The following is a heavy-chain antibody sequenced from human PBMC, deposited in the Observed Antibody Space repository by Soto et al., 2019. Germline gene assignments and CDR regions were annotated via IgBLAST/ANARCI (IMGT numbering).Heavy chain of an antibody. V-gene: IGHV3-23*01. J-gene: IGHJ4*02. D-gene: IGHD2-8*01. Sequence: PGGSLRLSCAASGFTFSTFGMNWVRQAPGKGLEGVSFISDSDGTACHADSVEGRFTSSRDNSKNPIYLQMNIQSPEDTAVYYCSKAARSSSLYGFDFWGQGTLVTVSS. CDR1: GFTFSTFG. CDR2: ISDSDGTA. CDR3: SKAARSSSLYGFDF.